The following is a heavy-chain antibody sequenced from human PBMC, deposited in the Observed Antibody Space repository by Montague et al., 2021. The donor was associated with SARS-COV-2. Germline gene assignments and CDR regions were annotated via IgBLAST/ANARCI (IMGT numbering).Heavy chain of an antibody. CDR3: AKDSVGAFDF. V-gene: IGHV3-23*03. CDR1: GFTFSSYA. J-gene: IGHJ3*01. Sequence: SLSLSFSASGFTFSSYAMSWVRQAPGKGLEWVSVIYSGGSSTYYADSVKGRFTISRDDSRNTLYLQINSLRAEDTAVYYCAKDSVGAFDFWGQGTMVTVSS. CDR2: IYSGGSST.